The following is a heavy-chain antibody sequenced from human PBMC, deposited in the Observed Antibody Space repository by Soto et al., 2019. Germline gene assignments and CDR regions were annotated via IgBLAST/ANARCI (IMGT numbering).Heavy chain of an antibody. CDR3: ARLMGTSFDL. Sequence: EVQLVESGGGLVQPGGSLRLSCAASGASGFTFSDHHMDWVRQAPGKGLESVGRARNKVNSYTTAHAASVKGRFTISRDDSKKSLYLQMNSLKTEDTAMYFCARLMGTSFDLWGQGTLVTVSA. J-gene: IGHJ4*02. CDR1: GFTFSDHH. D-gene: IGHD2-8*01. V-gene: IGHV3-72*01. CDR2: ARNKVNSYTT.